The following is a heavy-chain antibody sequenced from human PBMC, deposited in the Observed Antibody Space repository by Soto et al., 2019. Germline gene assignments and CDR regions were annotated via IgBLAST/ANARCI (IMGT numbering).Heavy chain of an antibody. J-gene: IGHJ4*02. V-gene: IGHV3-21*01. CDR2: ISSSSSYI. CDR3: ASAGDFGVVIIPDFDY. Sequence: GGSLRLSCAASGFTFSSYSMNWVRQAPGKGLEWVSSISSSSSYIYHADSVMGRFTISRDNAKHSLYLQMNSLGAEDTAVYYCASAGDFGVVIIPDFDYWGQGTLVTVSS. CDR1: GFTFSSYS. D-gene: IGHD3-3*01.